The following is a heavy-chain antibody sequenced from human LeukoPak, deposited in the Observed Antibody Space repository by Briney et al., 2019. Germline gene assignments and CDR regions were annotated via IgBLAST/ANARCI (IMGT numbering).Heavy chain of an antibody. CDR3: ARALRSYSHLIY. J-gene: IGHJ4*02. D-gene: IGHD1-26*01. CDR2: ITASGGST. V-gene: IGHV3-23*01. Sequence: PGGSLRLSCAASGFTFSSHAMGWVRQAPGKGLEWVSSITASGGSTYYGDSVKGRFTIARDNSKNTLYLQMNSLRVEDTAVYYCARALRSYSHLIYWGQGTLVTVSS. CDR1: GFTFSSHA.